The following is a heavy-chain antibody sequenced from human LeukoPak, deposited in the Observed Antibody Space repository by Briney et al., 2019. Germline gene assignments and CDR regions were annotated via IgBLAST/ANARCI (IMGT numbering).Heavy chain of an antibody. Sequence: GGSLRLSCAASGLTFSSYAMSWVRQAPGKGLEWVSAISGSGGSTYYADSVKGRFTISRDNSKNTLHLQMNSLRAEDTAVYYCAKDPGGYSYGPQLDYWGQGTLVTVSS. CDR3: AKDPGGYSYGPQLDY. CDR1: GLTFSSYA. V-gene: IGHV3-23*01. J-gene: IGHJ4*02. D-gene: IGHD5-18*01. CDR2: ISGSGGST.